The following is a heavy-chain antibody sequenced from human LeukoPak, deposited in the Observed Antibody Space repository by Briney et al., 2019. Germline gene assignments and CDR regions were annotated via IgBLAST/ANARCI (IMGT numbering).Heavy chain of an antibody. V-gene: IGHV4-34*01. CDR2: INHSGST. J-gene: IGHJ3*02. Sequence: SETLSLTCAVYGGSFSGYYWSWIRQPPGKGLEWIGEINHSGSTNYNPSLKSRVTISVDTSKNRFSLKLSSVTAADTAVYYCARDDSRGQIWGQGTMVTVSS. D-gene: IGHD6-25*01. CDR1: GGSFSGYY. CDR3: ARDDSRGQI.